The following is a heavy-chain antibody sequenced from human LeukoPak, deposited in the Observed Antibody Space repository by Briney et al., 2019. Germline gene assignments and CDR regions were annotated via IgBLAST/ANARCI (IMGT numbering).Heavy chain of an antibody. J-gene: IGHJ4*02. D-gene: IGHD3-10*01. CDR1: GFTFSDYY. CDR3: ARVSYYGSGSPHDY. V-gene: IGHV3-7*01. Sequence: GGSLRLSCAASGFTFSDYYMSWIRQAPGKGLEWVANIKQDGSEKYYVDSVKGRFTISRDNAKNSLYLQMNSLRAEDTAVYYCARVSYYGSGSPHDYWGQGTLVTVSS. CDR2: IKQDGSEK.